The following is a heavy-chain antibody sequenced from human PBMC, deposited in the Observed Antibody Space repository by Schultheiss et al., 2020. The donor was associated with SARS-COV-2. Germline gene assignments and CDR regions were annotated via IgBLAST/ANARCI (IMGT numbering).Heavy chain of an antibody. CDR2: IFYIGST. CDR1: GGSISSYY. Sequence: SETLSLTCTVSGGSISSYYWSWIRQHPGKGLEWIGYIFYIGSTYYNPSLKSRVTISVDTSKNQFSLKLSSVTAADTAVYYCARAGSVGCSSTSCSYGMDVWGQGNTVTVSS. V-gene: IGHV4-59*12. CDR3: ARAGSVGCSSTSCSYGMDV. J-gene: IGHJ6*02. D-gene: IGHD2-2*01.